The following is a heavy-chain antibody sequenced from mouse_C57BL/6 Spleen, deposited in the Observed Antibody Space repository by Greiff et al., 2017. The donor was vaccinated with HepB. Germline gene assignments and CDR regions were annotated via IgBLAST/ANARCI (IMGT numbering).Heavy chain of an antibody. CDR2: INYDGSST. CDR1: GFTFSDYY. J-gene: IGHJ4*01. D-gene: IGHD3-3*01. V-gene: IGHV5-16*01. CDR3: ARWGDGDYAMDY. Sequence: EVHLVESEGGLVQPGSSMKLSCTASGFTFSDYYMAWVRQVPEKGLEWVANINYDGSSTYYLDSLKSRFIISRDNAKNILYLQMSSLKSEDTATYYCARWGDGDYAMDYWGQGTSVTVSS.